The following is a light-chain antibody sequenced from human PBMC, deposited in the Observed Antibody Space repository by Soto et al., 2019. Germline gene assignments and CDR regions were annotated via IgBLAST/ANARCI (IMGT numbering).Light chain of an antibody. V-gene: IGLV2-14*01. Sequence: QSALTQPASVSGSPGQSITISCTGTSSDVGAYNYVSWYQQHPGKAPKLMIYEVSNRPSGVSNRFSGSKSGNTASLTISGLPAEDEGDYSCSSYTSGSTWVFGGGTKLTVL. CDR2: EVS. CDR1: SSDVGAYNY. J-gene: IGLJ3*02. CDR3: SSYTSGSTWV.